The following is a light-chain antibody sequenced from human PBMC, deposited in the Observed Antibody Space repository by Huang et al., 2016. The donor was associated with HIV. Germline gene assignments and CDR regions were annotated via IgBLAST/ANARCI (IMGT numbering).Light chain of an antibody. CDR1: QSVSSN. J-gene: IGKJ2*01. V-gene: IGKV3-15*01. CDR3: QHYDNWPPNT. Sequence: EIVMTQSPATLSVSPGERATLSCRASQSVSSNLAWYQQKPGQAPRLIIYGASSSAPGIPARFSGSGSGTEFTLSISSLQPEDSAVYYCQHYDNWPPNTFGQGTKLEIK. CDR2: GAS.